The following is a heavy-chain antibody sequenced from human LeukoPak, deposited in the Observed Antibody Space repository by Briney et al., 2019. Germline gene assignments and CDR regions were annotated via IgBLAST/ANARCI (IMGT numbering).Heavy chain of an antibody. V-gene: IGHV1-2*02. CDR3: ARVGKGYSQYYFDY. CDR1: GSTFTDYY. Sequence: GASVKVSCKSSGSTFTDYYIHWRRQAPGQGLECMGWISNGCGDTNYAQQFQGRITMTKDTYISTAYMELSRLTSDDTAVYYCARVGKGYSQYYFDYWGQGTLVTVSS. J-gene: IGHJ4*02. CDR2: ISNGCGDT. D-gene: IGHD4-23*01.